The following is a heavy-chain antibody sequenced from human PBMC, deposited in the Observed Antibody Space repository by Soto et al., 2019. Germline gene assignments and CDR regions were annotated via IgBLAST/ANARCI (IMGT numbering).Heavy chain of an antibody. CDR2: IWFDGSDK. V-gene: IGHV3-33*01. CDR3: ARLYCSASSCYSVGAFDI. J-gene: IGHJ3*02. Sequence: LRLSCAASGFTFSSYGMHWVRQAPGKGLEWVALIWFDGSDKYYTESVKGRFTISRDNSKSTLCLQMNSLRAEDTAVYYCARLYCSASSCYSVGAFDIRGQGTMVTVSS. CDR1: GFTFSSYG. D-gene: IGHD2-15*01.